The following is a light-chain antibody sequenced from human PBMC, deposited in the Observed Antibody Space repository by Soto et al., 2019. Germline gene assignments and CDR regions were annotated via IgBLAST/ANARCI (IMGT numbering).Light chain of an antibody. CDR2: CAS. CDR3: QQYGSSPT. CDR1: QSVRSSF. V-gene: IGKV3-20*01. Sequence: EIVLTQSPGTLSLSPGGRATLSCRASQSVRSSFLAWYQQKPGQAPRLLIYCASSRATGIPDRFSGGGSGTDFTLTISRLEPEDLAVYYCQQYGSSPTFGGGTKVEIK. J-gene: IGKJ4*01.